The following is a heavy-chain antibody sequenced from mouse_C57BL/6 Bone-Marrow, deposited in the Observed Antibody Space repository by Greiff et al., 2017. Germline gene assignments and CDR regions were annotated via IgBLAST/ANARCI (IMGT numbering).Heavy chain of an antibody. J-gene: IGHJ2*01. CDR3: PRGLRRGYFDY. Sequence: DVKLLESGAGLAKPSQTLSLTCSVTGYSITSDYWNWIRKFPGNKLEYIGHISYSGSTYYNPSLKSRIPITRDTSKHQYYLQLNSVSTEDTATYYGPRGLRRGYFDYWEQGTTLTVSP. V-gene: IGHV3-8*01. CDR1: GYSITSDY. D-gene: IGHD2-4*01. CDR2: ISYSGST.